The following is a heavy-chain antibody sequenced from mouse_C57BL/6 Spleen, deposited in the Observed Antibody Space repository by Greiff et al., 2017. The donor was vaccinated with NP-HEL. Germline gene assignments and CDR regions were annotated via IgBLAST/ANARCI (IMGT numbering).Heavy chain of an antibody. J-gene: IGHJ4*01. Sequence: DVMLVESGGGLVKPGGSLKLSCAASGFTFSSYAMSWVRQTPEKRLEWVATISDGGSYTYYPDNVKGRFTISRDNAKNNLDLQMSHLKSEDTAMYYCARDSNYMDYWGQGTSVTVSS. CDR3: ARDSNYMDY. CDR1: GFTFSSYA. D-gene: IGHD2-5*01. V-gene: IGHV5-4*01. CDR2: ISDGGSYT.